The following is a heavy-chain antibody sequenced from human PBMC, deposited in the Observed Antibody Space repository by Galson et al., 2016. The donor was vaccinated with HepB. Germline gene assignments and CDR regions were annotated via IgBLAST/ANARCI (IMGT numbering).Heavy chain of an antibody. CDR3: TTATFYSNNWYYFDF. V-gene: IGHV3-15*01. D-gene: IGHD1-20*01. CDR1: GTTFSNAW. CDR2: IKSKIDGETT. J-gene: IGHJ4*02. Sequence: SLRLSCAVSGTTFSNAWMNWVRQAPGKGLEWIGRIKSKIDGETTDYAAPVKGRFTISRDDSKDTLYLLMNSLKIEDTAVYYCTTATFYSNNWYYFDFWGQGTLVTVSS.